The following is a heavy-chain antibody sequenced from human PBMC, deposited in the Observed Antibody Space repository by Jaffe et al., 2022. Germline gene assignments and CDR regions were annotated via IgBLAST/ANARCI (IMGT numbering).Heavy chain of an antibody. Sequence: EVQLVESGGGLVQPGGSLRLSCAASGFTFSTYTMHWVRQAPGKGLEYVSAISSQGGTTYYANSVKGRFTISRDNSKNTLYLQMGSLRADDMAVYYCARGSSRDGYNWDAFEIWGQGTMVTVSS. CDR2: ISSQGGTT. V-gene: IGHV3-64*01. CDR3: ARGSSRDGYNWDAFEI. CDR1: GFTFSTYT. D-gene: IGHD5-12*01. J-gene: IGHJ3*02.